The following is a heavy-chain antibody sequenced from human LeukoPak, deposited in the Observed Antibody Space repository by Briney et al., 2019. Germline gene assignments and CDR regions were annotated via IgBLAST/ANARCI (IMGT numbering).Heavy chain of an antibody. CDR2: IYSGGST. D-gene: IGHD2-2*01. Sequence: PGGSLRLSCAASGFTVSSNYMSWVRQARGKGLEGVSVIYSGGSTYYADSVKGRFTISRDNSKNTLYLQMNSLRAEDTAVYYCAREPTDCSSTSCYPAFDIWGQGTMVTVSS. J-gene: IGHJ3*02. V-gene: IGHV3-66*01. CDR3: AREPTDCSSTSCYPAFDI. CDR1: GFTVSSNY.